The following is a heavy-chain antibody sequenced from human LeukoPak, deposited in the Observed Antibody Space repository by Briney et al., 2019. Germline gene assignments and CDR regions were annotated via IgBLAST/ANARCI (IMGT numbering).Heavy chain of an antibody. J-gene: IGHJ4*02. D-gene: IGHD6-13*01. CDR1: GGSFSGYY. CDR3: ARGSGGRSWPQNAYYFDY. CDR2: INHSGST. V-gene: IGHV4-34*01. Sequence: SETLSLTCAVYGGSFSGYYWSWIRQPPGKGLEWIGEINHSGSTNYNPSLKSRVTISVDTSKNQFSLKLSSVTAADTAVYYCARGSGGRSWPQNAYYFDYWGQGTPVTVSS.